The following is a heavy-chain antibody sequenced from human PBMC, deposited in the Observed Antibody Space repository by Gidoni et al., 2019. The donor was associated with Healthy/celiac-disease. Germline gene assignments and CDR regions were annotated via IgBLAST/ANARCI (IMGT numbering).Heavy chain of an antibody. Sequence: EVQLVESGGGLVKPGGSLRLSCAASGFTFSNAWMSWVRQAPGKGLEWVGRIKSKTDCGTTDYAAPVTGRFTISRDDSKNTLYLQMNSLKTEDTAVYYCTTDPTYYYGSGSYVYWGQGTLVTVSS. CDR2: IKSKTDCGTT. D-gene: IGHD3-10*01. CDR3: TTDPTYYYGSGSYVY. J-gene: IGHJ4*02. CDR1: GFTFSNAW. V-gene: IGHV3-15*01.